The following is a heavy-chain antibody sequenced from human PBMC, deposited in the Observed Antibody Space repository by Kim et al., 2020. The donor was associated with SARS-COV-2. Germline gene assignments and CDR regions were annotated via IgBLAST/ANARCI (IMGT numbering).Heavy chain of an antibody. Sequence: GGSLRLSCAASGFTFSSYAMSWVRQAPGKGLEWVSAISGSGGSTYYADSVKGRFTISRDNSKNTLYLQMNSLRAEDTAVYYCAKENYGSGSYERLNAFDIWGQGTMVTVFS. V-gene: IGHV3-23*01. D-gene: IGHD3-10*01. CDR1: GFTFSSYA. CDR3: AKENYGSGSYERLNAFDI. J-gene: IGHJ3*02. CDR2: ISGSGGST.